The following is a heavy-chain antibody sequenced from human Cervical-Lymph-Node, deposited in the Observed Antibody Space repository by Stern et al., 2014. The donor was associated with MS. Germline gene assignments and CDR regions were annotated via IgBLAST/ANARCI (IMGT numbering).Heavy chain of an antibody. CDR2: MYATGGS. CDR1: GGSIRSGGFY. J-gene: IGHJ6*02. CDR3: VRDHDYYGMDV. Sequence: VQLVESGPRLVKPSQTLSLTCTVSGGSIRSGGFYCTWVRQPAGKGPEWIGRMYATGGSTYNPSLQSRATIAVDTSKNQFSLTLRFGTAADTAIYYCVRDHDYYGMDVWGQGTTVTVSS. V-gene: IGHV4-61*02.